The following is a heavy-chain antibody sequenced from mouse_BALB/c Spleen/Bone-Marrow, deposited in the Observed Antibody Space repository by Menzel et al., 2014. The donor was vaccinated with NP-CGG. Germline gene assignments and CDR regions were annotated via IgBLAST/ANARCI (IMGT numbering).Heavy chain of an antibody. CDR1: GYAFSSSW. CDR2: IYPGDGDI. J-gene: IGHJ2*01. Sequence: VQLQQSGPELVKPGASVKISCKASGYAFSSSWMNWVKQRPGQGLEWIGRIYPGDGDINYNGNFKGKATLTADKSSSTAYMQPSGLTSVDSAVYFCVRGGNYRFDYWGQGTTLTVSS. CDR3: VRGGNYRFDY. V-gene: IGHV1-82*01. D-gene: IGHD2-1*01.